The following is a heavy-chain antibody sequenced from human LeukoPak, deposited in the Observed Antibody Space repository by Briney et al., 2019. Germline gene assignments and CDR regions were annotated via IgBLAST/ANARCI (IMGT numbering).Heavy chain of an antibody. CDR1: GYSFTTYW. CDR2: IYPSDSDT. D-gene: IGHD1-26*01. J-gene: IGHJ3*02. CDR3: ARHVIMGAIRDAFYI. V-gene: IGHV5-51*01. Sequence: GESLKISCKGAGYSFTTYWIGWVRQMPGKGLEWMGIIYPSDSDTRYSPSFQGQVTISADKSISTAYLQWSSLKASDTAMYYCARHVIMGAIRDAFYIWGQGTMVTVSS.